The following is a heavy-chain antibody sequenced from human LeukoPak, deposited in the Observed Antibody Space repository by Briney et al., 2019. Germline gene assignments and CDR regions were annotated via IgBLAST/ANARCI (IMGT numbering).Heavy chain of an antibody. D-gene: IGHD3-3*01. J-gene: IGHJ4*02. CDR1: GFTFSSYW. Sequence: GGSLRLSCAASGFTFSSYWMSWVRQAPGKGLEWVANIKQDGSEKYYVDSVKGRFTISRDNAKNSLYLQMNSLRAEDTAVYYCARDFNQITIFGGVRTDYFDYWGQGTLVTVSS. V-gene: IGHV3-7*03. CDR2: IKQDGSEK. CDR3: ARDFNQITIFGGVRTDYFDY.